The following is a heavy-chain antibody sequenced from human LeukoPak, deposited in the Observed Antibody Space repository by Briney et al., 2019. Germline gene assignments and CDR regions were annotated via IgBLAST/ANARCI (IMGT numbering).Heavy chain of an antibody. V-gene: IGHV4-59*01. CDR2: IYYSGST. J-gene: IGHJ3*02. D-gene: IGHD3-3*01. CDR1: GDSISTYY. Sequence: PSETLSLTCTVSGDSISTYYWSWIRQPPGKGLEWIGYIYYSGSTNYNPSLKSRVTISLDTSKNQFSLKLSSVTAADTAVYYCARRTYDLWSGDYTGAFDIWGQGTMVTVSS. CDR3: ARRTYDLWSGDYTGAFDI.